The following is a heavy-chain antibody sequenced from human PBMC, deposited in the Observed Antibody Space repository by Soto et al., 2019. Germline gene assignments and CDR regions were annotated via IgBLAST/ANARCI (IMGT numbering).Heavy chain of an antibody. CDR3: ARVGGANFYYYGMDV. CDR2: IYYSGST. CDR1: GGSINRYY. Sequence: QVQLQESGPGLVKPSETLSLTCTVSGGSINRYYWSWIRQPPGKGLEWIGYIYYSGSTNYNPSLKSRVTISVDTSKNQLSLKLSSVTAADTAVYYCARVGGANFYYYGMDVWGQGTTVTVSS. J-gene: IGHJ6*02. D-gene: IGHD1-26*01. V-gene: IGHV4-59*01.